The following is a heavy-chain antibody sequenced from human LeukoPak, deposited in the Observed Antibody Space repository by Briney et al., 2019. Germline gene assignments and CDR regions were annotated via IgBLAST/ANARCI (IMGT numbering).Heavy chain of an antibody. CDR1: GDSVSSNSAA. J-gene: IGHJ6*02. Sequence: SQTLSLTCAISGDSVSSNSAAWNWIRQSPSRGLEWLGRTYYRSKWYNDYAVSVKSRTTINPDTSKNQFSLQLNSVTPEDSAVYYCVRESILIGWSLGDYNGLDVWGQGTTVTVSS. V-gene: IGHV6-1*01. CDR3: VRESILIGWSLGDYNGLDV. D-gene: IGHD3-9*01. CDR2: TYYRSKWYN.